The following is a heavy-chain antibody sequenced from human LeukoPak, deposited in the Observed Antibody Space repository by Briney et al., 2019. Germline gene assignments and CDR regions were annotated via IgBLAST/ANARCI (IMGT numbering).Heavy chain of an antibody. V-gene: IGHV1-69*05. Sequence: SVKVSCKASGGTFSSYAISWVRQAPGQGLEWMGGIIPIFGTANYAQKFQGRVTITTDESTSTAYMELSSLRSEDTAVYYCARDVLEWFNPERDAFDIWGQGTMVTVSS. CDR2: IIPIFGTA. D-gene: IGHD3-3*01. CDR1: GGTFSSYA. CDR3: ARDVLEWFNPERDAFDI. J-gene: IGHJ3*02.